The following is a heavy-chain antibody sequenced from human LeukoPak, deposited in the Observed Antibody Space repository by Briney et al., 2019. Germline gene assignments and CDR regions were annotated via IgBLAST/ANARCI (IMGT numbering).Heavy chain of an antibody. Sequence: PSETLSLTCTVSGGSISSSSYYWGWIRQPPGKGLEWIGSIYYSGSTYYNPSLKSRVTISVDTSKNQFSLKLSSVTAADTAVYYCARGERGKWVPYYYGSGIATHFDYWGQGTLVTVSS. CDR3: ARGERGKWVPYYYGSGIATHFDY. V-gene: IGHV4-39*01. CDR1: GGSISSSSYY. J-gene: IGHJ4*02. CDR2: IYYSGST. D-gene: IGHD3-10*01.